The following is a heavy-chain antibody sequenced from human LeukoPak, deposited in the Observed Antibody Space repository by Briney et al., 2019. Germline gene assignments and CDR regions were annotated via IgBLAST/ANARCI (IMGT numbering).Heavy chain of an antibody. J-gene: IGHJ4*02. D-gene: IGHD3-3*01. Sequence: GGSLRLSCEASGFTFNTHGMHWVRQAPGKGLEWVAAIWFDGSVKHYSDAVRGRFTISRDNSLNTLYLQMNSLRVEDTAIYYCAKDTAVQFLEPAFWGQGTLVTVSS. V-gene: IGHV3-33*06. CDR1: GFTFNTHG. CDR2: IWFDGSVK. CDR3: AKDTAVQFLEPAF.